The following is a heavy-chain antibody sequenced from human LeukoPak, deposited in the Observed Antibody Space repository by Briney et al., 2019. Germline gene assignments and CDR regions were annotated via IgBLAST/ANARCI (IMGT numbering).Heavy chain of an antibody. CDR1: GDSISSGDYY. V-gene: IGHV4-30-4*08. J-gene: IGHJ4*02. CDR3: AREGYDSSGSTH. D-gene: IGHD3-22*01. Sequence: SETLSLTCTVSGDSISSGDYYWSWIRQPPGTGLEWIGYIYYSGSTYYNPSLKSRVTISVDTSKNQFSLKLSSVTAAATAVYYCAREGYDSSGSTHWGQGTLVTVSS. CDR2: IYYSGST.